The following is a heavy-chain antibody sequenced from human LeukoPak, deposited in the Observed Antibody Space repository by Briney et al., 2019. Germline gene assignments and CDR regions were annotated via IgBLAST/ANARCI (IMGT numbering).Heavy chain of an antibody. V-gene: IGHV3-23*01. Sequence: PGGSLRLSCAASGFTFSSYAMSWVRQAPGKGLEWVSAITGSGGGTYYADSVKGRFTVSRDNSKNTLYLQMNSLSAEDTAVYFCAKPAPRQWFGDPYVGNDWGQGTLVTVSS. J-gene: IGHJ4*02. CDR1: GFTFSSYA. D-gene: IGHD3-10*01. CDR3: AKPAPRQWFGDPYVGND. CDR2: ITGSGGGT.